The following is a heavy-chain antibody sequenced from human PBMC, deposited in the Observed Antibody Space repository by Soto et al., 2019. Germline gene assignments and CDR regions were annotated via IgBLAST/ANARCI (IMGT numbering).Heavy chain of an antibody. D-gene: IGHD2-2*01. CDR1: GYTFTRYS. CDR2: ISAYNGNT. CDR3: AIDAPPADY. J-gene: IGHJ4*02. Sequence: QVQLVQSGAEVKKPGASVKVSCKASGYTFTRYSISWVRQAPGQVLEWMGWISAYNGNTNYAQMLQGRDSMTTATSTNTAYMELRSLRSDDTAVYYCAIDAPPADYWCQGTLVTVSS. V-gene: IGHV1-18*04.